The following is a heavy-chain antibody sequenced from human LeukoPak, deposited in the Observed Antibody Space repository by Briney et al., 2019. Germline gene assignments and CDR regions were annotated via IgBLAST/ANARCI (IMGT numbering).Heavy chain of an antibody. D-gene: IGHD3-9*01. CDR2: IYTGGAT. CDR3: ATRNLHSSSDILK. Sequence: GGSLRLSCVASGFTASILYFHWVRQTPGKGLEWVSVIYTGGATYYADSVKGRFTISRDDPKNMMYLQMNSLRVEDTAIYYCATRNLHSSSDILKWGQGTLVTVSS. J-gene: IGHJ4*02. V-gene: IGHV3-66*04. CDR1: GFTASILY.